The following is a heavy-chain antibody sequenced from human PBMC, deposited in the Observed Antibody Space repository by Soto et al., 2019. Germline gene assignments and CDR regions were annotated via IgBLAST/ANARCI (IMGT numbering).Heavy chain of an antibody. CDR1: GYSFTSYW. V-gene: IGHV5-51*01. Sequence: GESLKISCNGSGYSFTSYWIGWVRQMPGKGLEWMGIIYPGDSDTRYSPSFQGQVTISADKSISTAYLQWSSLKASDTAMYYCARQTYSSSSQYYYGMDVWGQGTTVTVSS. CDR3: ARQTYSSSSQYYYGMDV. D-gene: IGHD6-6*01. J-gene: IGHJ6*02. CDR2: IYPGDSDT.